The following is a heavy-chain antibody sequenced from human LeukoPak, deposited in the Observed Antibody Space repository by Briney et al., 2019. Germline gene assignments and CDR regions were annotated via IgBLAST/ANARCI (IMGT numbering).Heavy chain of an antibody. CDR3: AKATGTVINFDY. D-gene: IGHD4-17*01. J-gene: IGHJ4*02. CDR2: ISGTGGST. CDR1: GFTFSNYA. Sequence: GGSLRLSCAASGFTFSNYAMGWVRQVPGKGLEWVPSISGTGGSTYYADSVKGRFTISRDNSKNTLYLQMNSLRAEDTAVYYCAKATGTVINFDYWGQGTLVTVSS. V-gene: IGHV3-23*01.